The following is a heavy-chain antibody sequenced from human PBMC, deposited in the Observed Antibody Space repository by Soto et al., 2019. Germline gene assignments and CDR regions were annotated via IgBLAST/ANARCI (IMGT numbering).Heavy chain of an antibody. CDR1: GFTVSSNY. J-gene: IGHJ3*02. D-gene: IGHD5-12*01. Sequence: EVQLVESGGGLVQPGGSLRLSCAASGFTVSSNYMSWVRQAPGKGLEWVSVIYSGGSTYYADSVKGGFTISRHHSKNTLYDQMSSLGAEDTAVYYCGREKRRGGDCGYDHDAFDIWGQGTMVTVSS. CDR2: IYSGGST. CDR3: GREKRRGGDCGYDHDAFDI. V-gene: IGHV3-53*04.